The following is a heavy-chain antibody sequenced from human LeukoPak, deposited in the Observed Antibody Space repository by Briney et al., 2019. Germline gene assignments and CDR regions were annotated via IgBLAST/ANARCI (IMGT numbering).Heavy chain of an antibody. CDR2: INHSGST. CDR3: ARGVDYDNNYFQYGMDV. J-gene: IGHJ6*02. CDR1: GASITSSSHY. D-gene: IGHD3-9*01. Sequence: PSETLSLTCTVSGASITSSSHYWGWIRQPPGKGLEWIGEINHSGSTNYKPSLKSRVTISVDTSKNQFSLKLNSVTAADTAVYYCARGVDYDNNYFQYGMDVWGRGTTVTVSS. V-gene: IGHV4-39*07.